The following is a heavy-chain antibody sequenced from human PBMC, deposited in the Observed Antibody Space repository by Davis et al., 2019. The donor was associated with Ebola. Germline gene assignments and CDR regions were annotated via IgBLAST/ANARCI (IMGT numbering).Heavy chain of an antibody. Sequence: PSETLSLTCTVSGGSISSYYWSWIRQPAGKGLGWIGHIYTSGSTNYNPSLKSRVTISVDTSKNQFSLKLSSVTAADTAVYYCARATVTTDFDYWGQGTLVTVSS. V-gene: IGHV4-4*07. CDR3: ARATVTTDFDY. CDR1: GGSISSYY. D-gene: IGHD4-17*01. CDR2: IYTSGST. J-gene: IGHJ4*02.